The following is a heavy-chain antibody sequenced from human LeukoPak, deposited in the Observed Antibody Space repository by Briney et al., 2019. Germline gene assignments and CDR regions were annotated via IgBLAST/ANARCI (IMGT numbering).Heavy chain of an antibody. CDR3: ARSFHPVCVTIFGCQGYYFDY. CDR2: IYFSGTT. D-gene: IGHD3-9*01. J-gene: IGHJ4*02. CDR1: GGSISSYC. Sequence: PSATLSLTCTVSGGSISSYCCSWIRQPPGKGLEWIGYIYFSGTTNYNPSRKSRVTISVDTSKNQFSLKLSSVTAADTAGYYCARSFHPVCVTIFGCQGYYFDYWGQGTLVTVSS. V-gene: IGHV4-59*01.